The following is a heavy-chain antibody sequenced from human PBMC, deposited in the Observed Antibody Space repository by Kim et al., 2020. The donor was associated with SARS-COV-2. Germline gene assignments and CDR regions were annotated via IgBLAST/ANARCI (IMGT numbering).Heavy chain of an antibody. V-gene: IGHV3-21*01. CDR1: GFTFSSYS. CDR2: ISSSSSYI. CDR3: ARDKGDSWFGEYDTHWVYYYGMDV. J-gene: IGHJ6*02. Sequence: GGSLRLSCAASGFTFSSYSMNWVRQAPGKGLEWVSSISSSSSYIYYADSVKGRFTISRDNAKNSLYLQMNSLRAEDTAVYYCARDKGDSWFGEYDTHWVYYYGMDVWGQGTTVTVSS. D-gene: IGHD3-10*01.